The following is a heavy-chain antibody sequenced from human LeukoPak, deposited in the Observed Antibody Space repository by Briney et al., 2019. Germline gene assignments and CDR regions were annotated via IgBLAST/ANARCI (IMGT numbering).Heavy chain of an antibody. Sequence: PSETLSLTCAVYGGSFSGYYWSWIRQPPGKGLEWIGEINHSGSTNYNPSLKSRVTISVDTSKNQFSLKLSSVTAADTAVYYCARGTRSIGITMVRGVMYPFDPWGQGTLVTVSS. CDR2: INHSGST. V-gene: IGHV4-34*01. J-gene: IGHJ5*02. D-gene: IGHD3-10*01. CDR3: ARGTRSIGITMVRGVMYPFDP. CDR1: GGSFSGYY.